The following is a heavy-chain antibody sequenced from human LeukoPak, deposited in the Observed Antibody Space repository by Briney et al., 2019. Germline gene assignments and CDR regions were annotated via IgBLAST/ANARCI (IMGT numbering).Heavy chain of an antibody. Sequence: SGPTLVNPTQTPTLTCTFSGFSLSTGGVGVGWTRQPPGKALEWLALIYWDDDKRYSPSLKSRVTITKDTSKNQVVLTMTNMDPVDTATYYCVHVKWAVAYYYFDYWGQGTLVTVSS. CDR1: GFSLSTGGVG. CDR2: IYWDDDK. D-gene: IGHD6-19*01. J-gene: IGHJ4*02. V-gene: IGHV2-5*02. CDR3: VHVKWAVAYYYFDY.